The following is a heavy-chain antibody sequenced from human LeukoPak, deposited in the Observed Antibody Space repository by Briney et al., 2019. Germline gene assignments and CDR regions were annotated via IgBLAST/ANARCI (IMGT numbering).Heavy chain of an antibody. CDR3: GRGWNYIDS. J-gene: IGHJ4*02. D-gene: IGHD1-1*01. V-gene: IGHV6-1*01. CDR1: GDSVSSSSAT. CDR2: AYYRSKWYN. Sequence: SQTLSLTCAISGDSVSSSSATWSWIRQSPSRGLECLGRAYYRSKWYNDYAVSARSRITINPDTSKNQFSLHLNSVTPEDTAVYYCGRGWNYIDSWGQGTLATVSS.